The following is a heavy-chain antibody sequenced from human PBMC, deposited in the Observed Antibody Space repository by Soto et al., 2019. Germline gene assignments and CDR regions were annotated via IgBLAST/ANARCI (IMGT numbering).Heavy chain of an antibody. CDR2: IYPGDSDT. CDR1: GYKFDSYW. Sequence: GESLKISCKGSGYKFDSYWIGWVRQMPGKGLEWMGIIYPGDSDTRYSPSFQGQVTISADKSITTAYLQWSSLKASDTAMYYCARPHGSGSYPNKYIDQWGQGTLVTVSS. J-gene: IGHJ4*02. D-gene: IGHD3-10*01. CDR3: ARPHGSGSYPNKYIDQ. V-gene: IGHV5-51*01.